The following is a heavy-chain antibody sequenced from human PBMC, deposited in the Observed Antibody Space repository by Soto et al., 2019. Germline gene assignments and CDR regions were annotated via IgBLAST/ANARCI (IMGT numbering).Heavy chain of an antibody. J-gene: IGHJ4*02. V-gene: IGHV3-23*01. CDR3: AKLGSSSWSPHYYFDY. D-gene: IGHD2-2*01. CDR1: GFTFSSHA. Sequence: PGGSLRLSCAAPGFTFSSHAMHWVRQAQGKGLEWVSAITGSGSNTYYVDSVKGRFTISRDNSENTLYLQMNSLRAEDTAIYYCAKLGSSSWSPHYYFDYWGQGTLVTVSS. CDR2: ITGSGSNT.